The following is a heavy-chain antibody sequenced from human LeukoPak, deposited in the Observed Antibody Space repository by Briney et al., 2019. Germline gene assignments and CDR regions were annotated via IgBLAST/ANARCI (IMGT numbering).Heavy chain of an antibody. J-gene: IGHJ4*02. V-gene: IGHV3-21*03. CDR2: ISTSISYI. CDR1: GFTFSSYS. Sequence: GGSLRLSCAASGFTFSSYSMTWVRQAPGKGLEWVSFISTSISYIYYADSVKGRFIISRDNAKTSQSLQRNSLRAEDTAVYYCARGTMFPYYFDYWGQGTLVTVSS. CDR3: ARGTMFPYYFDY. D-gene: IGHD3-10*02.